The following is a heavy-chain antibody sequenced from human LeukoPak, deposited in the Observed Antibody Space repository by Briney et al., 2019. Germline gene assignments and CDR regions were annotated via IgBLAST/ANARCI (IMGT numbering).Heavy chain of an antibody. CDR3: ARLNRRNYDAFDI. D-gene: IGHD1/OR15-1a*01. Sequence: SETLSLTCAAYGGSFSGYYWGWIRQPPGKGLEWIGSFYYSGSTYYNPSLKSRVTISVDTSKNQFSLKLSSVTAADTAVYYCARLNRRNYDAFDIWGQGTMVTVSS. J-gene: IGHJ3*02. CDR2: FYYSGST. CDR1: GGSFSGYY. V-gene: IGHV4-34*01.